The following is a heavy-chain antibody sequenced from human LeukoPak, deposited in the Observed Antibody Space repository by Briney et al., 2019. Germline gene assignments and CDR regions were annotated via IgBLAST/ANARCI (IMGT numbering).Heavy chain of an antibody. V-gene: IGHV4-59*08. CDR2: IYYSGST. CDR1: GGSISGYY. Sequence: PSETLSLTCTASGGSISGYYWSWIRQPPGKGLEWIAYIYYSGSTKYNPSLKSRVTISVDTSRDQFSLKLSSVTAADTAVYYCARHGGSSSSRSSFDPWGQGTLVTVSS. J-gene: IGHJ5*02. D-gene: IGHD1-26*01. CDR3: ARHGGSSSSRSSFDP.